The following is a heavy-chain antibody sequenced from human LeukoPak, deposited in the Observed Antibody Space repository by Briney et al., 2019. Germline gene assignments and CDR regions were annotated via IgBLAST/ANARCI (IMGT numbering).Heavy chain of an antibody. CDR1: GGSISSSSYY. Sequence: PSETLSLTCTVSGGSISSSSYYWGWIRQPPGKGLEWIGSIYYSGSTYYNPSLKSRVTISVDTSKNQFSLKLSSVTAADTAVFYCARQSPRGFSYGFYFDYWGQGTLVTVSP. CDR2: IYYSGST. D-gene: IGHD5-18*01. V-gene: IGHV4-39*01. J-gene: IGHJ4*02. CDR3: ARQSPRGFSYGFYFDY.